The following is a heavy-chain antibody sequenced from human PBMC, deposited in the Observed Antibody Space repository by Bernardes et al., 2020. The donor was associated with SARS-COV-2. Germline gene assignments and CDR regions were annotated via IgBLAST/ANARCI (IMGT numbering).Heavy chain of an antibody. CDR2: IYYSGNT. Sequence: SETLSLTCTVSGGSVSSGTYYWSWIRQSKGKGLEWIGYIYYSGNTNYNPSLESRVTMSLDSSNNHFSLKMHSMTAADTGVYYCARDYLPGAANFYYGLDVWGQGTTVTVAS. J-gene: IGHJ6*02. CDR1: GGSVSSGTYY. D-gene: IGHD3-10*01. CDR3: ARDYLPGAANFYYGLDV. V-gene: IGHV4-61*03.